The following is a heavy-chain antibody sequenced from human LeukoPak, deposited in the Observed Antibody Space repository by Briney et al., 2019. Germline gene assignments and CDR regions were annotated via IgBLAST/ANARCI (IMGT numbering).Heavy chain of an antibody. CDR2: INHSGST. CDR3: ARESKYYYDXSGYHVIALDI. V-gene: IGHV4-34*01. J-gene: IGHJ3*02. Sequence: SETLSLTCAVYGGSFSGYYWSWIRQPPGKGLEWIGEINHSGSTNYNPSLKSRVAISVDTSKNQFSLKLSSVTAADTAVYYCARESKYYYDXSGYHVIALDISGQGTMVTVSS. D-gene: IGHD3-22*01. CDR1: GGSFSGYY.